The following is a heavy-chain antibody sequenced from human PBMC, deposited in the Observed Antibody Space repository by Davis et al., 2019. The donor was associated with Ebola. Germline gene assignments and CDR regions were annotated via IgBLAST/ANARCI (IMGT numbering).Heavy chain of an antibody. Sequence: ASVTVSCKASGYTFTSYGISWVRQAPGQGLEWMGWISAYNGNTNYAQKLQGRVTMTTDTSTSTAYMELRSLRSDDTAVYYCARAITMIVAGWFDPWGQGTLVTVSS. CDR2: ISAYNGNT. CDR1: GYTFTSYG. V-gene: IGHV1-18*01. CDR3: ARAITMIVAGWFDP. J-gene: IGHJ5*02. D-gene: IGHD3-22*01.